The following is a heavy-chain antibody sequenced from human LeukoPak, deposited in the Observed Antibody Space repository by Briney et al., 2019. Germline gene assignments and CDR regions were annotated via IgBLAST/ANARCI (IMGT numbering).Heavy chain of an antibody. CDR3: ARGLEWTEYYYYYGMDV. CDR2: INPSGGST. Sequence: GASVKVSCKASGYTFNNHYMYWVRQAPGQGLEWMGVINPSGGSTSYAQKFQGRVTITADESTSTAYMELSSLRSEDTAVYYCARGLEWTEYYYYYGMDVWGQGTTVTVSS. V-gene: IGHV1-46*02. J-gene: IGHJ6*02. CDR1: GYTFNNHY. D-gene: IGHD3-3*01.